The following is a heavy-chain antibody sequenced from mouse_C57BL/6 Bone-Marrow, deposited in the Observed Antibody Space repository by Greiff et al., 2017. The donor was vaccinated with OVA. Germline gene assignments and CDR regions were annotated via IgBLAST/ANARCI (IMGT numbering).Heavy chain of an antibody. CDR1: GFTFSSYG. CDR2: ISSGGSYT. D-gene: IGHD4-1*01. CDR3: ARPGSEDWYWYFDV. Sequence: EVQLVESGGDLVKPGGSLKLSCAASGFTFSSYGMSWVRQTPDKRLEWVATISSGGSYTYYPDSVKGRFTISRDNAKNTLYLQMSSLKSEDTAMYYCARPGSEDWYWYFDVWGTGTTVTVSS. V-gene: IGHV5-6*01. J-gene: IGHJ1*03.